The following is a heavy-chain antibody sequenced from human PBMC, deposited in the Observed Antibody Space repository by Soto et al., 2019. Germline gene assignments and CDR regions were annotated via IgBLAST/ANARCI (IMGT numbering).Heavy chain of an antibody. V-gene: IGHV3-7*03. CDR1: GFTFTAYY. D-gene: IGHD3-10*01. J-gene: IGHJ4*02. CDR2: INKDGSEQ. CDR3: SRENWFQDY. Sequence: EVQLVESGGGLVQPGGSLRLSCAASGFTFTAYYMTWVRQAPGKGLEWVASINKDGSEQYYVDSVKGRFTISRDNAKNSLYLQLNSLRAGETALYYCSRENWFQDYWGQGTLVTVSS.